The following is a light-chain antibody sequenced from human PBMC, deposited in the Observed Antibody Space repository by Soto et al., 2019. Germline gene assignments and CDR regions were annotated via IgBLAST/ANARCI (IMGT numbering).Light chain of an antibody. Sequence: QSALTQPASVSGSPGQSITISCTGTSSDVGGYNYVSWYQQHPVKAPKLMIYDVTNRPSGVSDRFSGSKSGNTASLTISGLQAEDEADYYCSSYTSSSTPYVXGTGTKLTVL. J-gene: IGLJ1*01. V-gene: IGLV2-14*01. CDR2: DVT. CDR3: SSYTSSSTPYV. CDR1: SSDVGGYNY.